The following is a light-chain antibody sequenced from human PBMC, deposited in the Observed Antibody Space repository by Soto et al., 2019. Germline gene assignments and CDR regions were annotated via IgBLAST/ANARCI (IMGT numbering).Light chain of an antibody. J-gene: IGKJ1*01. V-gene: IGKV3-15*01. Sequence: PAAVSVSPGESATRSCRASQGVRSNLAWYKQKPGQAPRLLIYGASTRATGIPARLSGSGSGTEFTLTISSMKAEDFAVYYWLQDNLGPAFGYGTKVDI. CDR2: GAS. CDR1: QGVRSN. CDR3: LQDNLGPA.